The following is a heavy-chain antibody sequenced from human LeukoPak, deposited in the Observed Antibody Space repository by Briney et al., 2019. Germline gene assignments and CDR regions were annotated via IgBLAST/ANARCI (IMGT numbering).Heavy chain of an antibody. CDR1: GGTFSSYA. V-gene: IGHV1-69*04. CDR3: AREGYYYDSSGLIHYYYYGMDV. CDR2: IIPIFGIA. D-gene: IGHD3-22*01. J-gene: IGHJ6*02. Sequence: ASVKVSCKASGGTFSSYAIGWVRQAPGQGLEWMGRIIPIFGIANYAQKFQGRVTITADKSTSTAYMELSSLRSEDTAVYYCAREGYYYDSSGLIHYYYYGMDVWGQGTTVTVSS.